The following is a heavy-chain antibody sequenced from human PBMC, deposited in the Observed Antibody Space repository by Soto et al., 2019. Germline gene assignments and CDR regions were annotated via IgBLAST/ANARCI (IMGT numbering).Heavy chain of an antibody. J-gene: IGHJ4*02. CDR3: ARDLGRQQLVGY. V-gene: IGHV1-2*02. CDR1: GYTFTGYY. D-gene: IGHD6-13*01. CDR2: INPNSGGT. Sequence: ASVKVSCKASGYTFTGYYMHWVRQAPGQGLEWMGWINPNSGGTNYAQKFQGRVTMTRDTSISTAYMELSRLGSDDTAVYYCARDLGRQQLVGYWGQGTLVTVSS.